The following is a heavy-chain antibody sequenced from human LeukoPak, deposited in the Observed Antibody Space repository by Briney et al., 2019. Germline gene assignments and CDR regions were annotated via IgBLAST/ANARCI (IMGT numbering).Heavy chain of an antibody. Sequence: SVKVSCKASAGTFSSYGISWERQAPGQGHEWMGMIILIFSTANYAQKFQGRVTITTDESTSTAYMELSSLRAEDTAVYYCASRSSGYSFDYWGQGTLVTVSS. CDR1: AGTFSSYG. CDR3: ASRSSGYSFDY. V-gene: IGHV1-69*05. CDR2: IILIFSTA. D-gene: IGHD3-22*01. J-gene: IGHJ4*02.